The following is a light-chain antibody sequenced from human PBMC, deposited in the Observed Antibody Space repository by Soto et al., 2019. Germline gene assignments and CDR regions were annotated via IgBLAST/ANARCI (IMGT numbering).Light chain of an antibody. Sequence: DIPMTQSPSTLSASVGDRVTITCRASQTISSGLAWYQQKPGKAPKVLIYDASTLESGVPSRFSGSGSGTEFTLTLSSLQADDFATYYCQPYKSYKTFGQGTKVEIK. CDR3: QPYKSYKT. J-gene: IGKJ1*01. V-gene: IGKV1-5*01. CDR2: DAS. CDR1: QTISSG.